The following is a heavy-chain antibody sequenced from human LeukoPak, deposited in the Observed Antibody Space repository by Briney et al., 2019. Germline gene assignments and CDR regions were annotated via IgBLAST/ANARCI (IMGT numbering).Heavy chain of an antibody. J-gene: IGHJ5*02. V-gene: IGHV4-38-2*01. CDR1: GYSITSGYY. D-gene: IGHD2-2*01. Sequence: PSETLSLTCAVSGYSITSGYYWGWIRQPPGKGLEWIGSIYHSGTTYYNPSLKSRVSISVDRCKIQLCVRVSSVTAADTAMYYCARGQLTYCSSTSSYGSTWFDPWGQGTLVTVSS. CDR2: IYHSGTT. CDR3: ARGQLTYCSSTSSYGSTWFDP.